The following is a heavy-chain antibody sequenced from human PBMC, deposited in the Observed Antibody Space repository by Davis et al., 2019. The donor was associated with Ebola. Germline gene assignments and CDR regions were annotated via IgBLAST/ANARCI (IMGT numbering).Heavy chain of an antibody. CDR1: GFTVSSNY. D-gene: IGHD4-23*01. CDR3: TTTVVTHGRTFDI. V-gene: IGHV3-66*01. J-gene: IGHJ3*02. Sequence: PGGSLRLSCAASGFTVSSNYMSWVRQAPGKGLEWVSVIYSGGSTYYADSVKGRFTTSRDNSKNTLYLQMNSLRAEDTAVYYCTTTVVTHGRTFDIWGQGTMVTVSS. CDR2: IYSGGST.